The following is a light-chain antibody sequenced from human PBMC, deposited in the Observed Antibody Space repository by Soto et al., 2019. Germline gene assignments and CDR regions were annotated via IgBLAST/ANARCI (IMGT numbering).Light chain of an antibody. V-gene: IGKV1-5*01. CDR3: QQYNNSWT. CDR2: DGS. J-gene: IGKJ1*01. CDR1: QSISSW. Sequence: DIQMTQSPSALSASVGDRVTITCRASQSISSWLAWYQQKPGKAPRLLIYDGSHLERGVPSRFSGSGSGTELTLTISDLLPDDLATYYCQQYNNSWTFGPGTKVEI.